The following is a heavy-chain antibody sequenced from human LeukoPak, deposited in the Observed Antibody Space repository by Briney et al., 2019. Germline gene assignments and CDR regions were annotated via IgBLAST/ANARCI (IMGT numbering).Heavy chain of an antibody. CDR2: IYYSGST. D-gene: IGHD3-10*01. J-gene: IGHJ3*02. CDR3: ARRRKTIVRGVIPNDAFDI. CDR1: GGSISSSSYY. Sequence: SETLSLTCTVSGGSISSSSYYWSWIRQPPGKGLEWIGYIYYSGSTNYNPSLKSRVTISVDTSKNQFSLKLSSVTAADTAVYYCARRRKTIVRGVIPNDAFDIWGQGTIVTVYS. V-gene: IGHV4-61*05.